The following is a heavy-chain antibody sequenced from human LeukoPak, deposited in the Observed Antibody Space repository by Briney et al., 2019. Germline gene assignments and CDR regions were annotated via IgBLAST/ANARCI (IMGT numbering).Heavy chain of an antibody. V-gene: IGHV1-18*01. CDR2: TSTDNGDT. CDR1: GYTFTTYG. D-gene: IGHD3-16*01. CDR3: AREGLGELTLDY. J-gene: IGHJ4*02. Sequence: ASVKVSCKSSGYTFTTYGITWVRQAPGQGLEWMGWTSTDNGDTNYAQKLQGRVTMTTDTSTSTAYMELRSLRSDDTAVYYCAREGLGELTLDYWGQGTLVTVSS.